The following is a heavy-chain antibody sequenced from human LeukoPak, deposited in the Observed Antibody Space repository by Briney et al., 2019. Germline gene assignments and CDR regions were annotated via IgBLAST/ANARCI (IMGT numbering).Heavy chain of an antibody. CDR2: INTDGSST. J-gene: IGHJ4*02. D-gene: IGHD4-17*01. CDR1: GFTFSSYR. CDR3: ARLYGGYGDYYFDY. Sequence: GGSLRLSCAASGFTFSSYRMHWVRQAPGKGLVWVSRINTDGSSTSYADSVKGRFTISRDNAKNTLYVQMNSLRAEDTAVYYCARLYGGYGDYYFDYWGQGTLVTVSS. V-gene: IGHV3-74*01.